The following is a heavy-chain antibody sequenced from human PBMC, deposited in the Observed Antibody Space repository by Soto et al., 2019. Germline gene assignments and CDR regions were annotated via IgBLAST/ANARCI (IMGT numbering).Heavy chain of an antibody. CDR3: AKGRRVLRYNYYYYYMDV. J-gene: IGHJ6*03. Sequence: QVQLVESGGGVVQPGRSLRLSCAASGFTFSSYGMHWVRQAPGKGLEWVAVISYDGSNKYYADSVKVRFTISRDNSKNTLYLQMNSLRAEDTAVYYCAKGRRVLRYNYYYYYMDVWGKGTTVTVSS. CDR1: GFTFSSYG. CDR2: ISYDGSNK. D-gene: IGHD5-12*01. V-gene: IGHV3-30*18.